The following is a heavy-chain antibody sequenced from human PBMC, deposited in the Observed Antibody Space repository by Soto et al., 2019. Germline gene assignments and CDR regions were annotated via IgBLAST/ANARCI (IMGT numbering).Heavy chain of an antibody. D-gene: IGHD1-26*01. CDR3: AKALGRLIKGSFDY. V-gene: IGHV3-23*01. CDR2: ISDSGGST. CDR1: GFTFSSYA. Sequence: GGSLRLSCAASGFTFSSYAMSWVRQAPGKGLEWVSGISDSGGSTYYADSVKGLFTISRDNSKNTLYLQMNSLRAEDTAIYCCAKALGRLIKGSFDYWGQGTLVTVSS. J-gene: IGHJ4*02.